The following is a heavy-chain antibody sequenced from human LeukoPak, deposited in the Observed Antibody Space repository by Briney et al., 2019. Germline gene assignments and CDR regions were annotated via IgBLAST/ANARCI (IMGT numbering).Heavy chain of an antibody. CDR3: ARDGVVVVAATSGGHYGMDV. V-gene: IGHV3-48*02. J-gene: IGHJ6*02. CDR2: ISSSSSTI. Sequence: PGGSLRLSCAASGFTFSSYSMNWVRQAPGKGLEWVSYISSSSSTIYYADSVKGRFTISRDNAKNSLYLQMNSLRDEDTAVYYCARDGVVVVAATSGGHYGMDVWGQGTTVTVSS. D-gene: IGHD2-15*01. CDR1: GFTFSSYS.